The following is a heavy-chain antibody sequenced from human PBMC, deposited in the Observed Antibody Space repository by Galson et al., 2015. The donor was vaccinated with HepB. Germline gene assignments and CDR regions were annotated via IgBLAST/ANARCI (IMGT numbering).Heavy chain of an antibody. V-gene: IGHV3-30*18. CDR1: GFTFSTYG. J-gene: IGHJ4*02. CDR3: AKVDYDFWSGPWAFDC. CDR2: ISYDGSKK. D-gene: IGHD3-3*01. Sequence: SLRLSCAASGFTFSTYGMHWVRQASGKGLEWVAVISYDGSKKYYADSVKGRFTISRDNSNNTVYLQMNSLRVEDTAVYYCAKVDYDFWSGPWAFDCWGQGTLVTVSS.